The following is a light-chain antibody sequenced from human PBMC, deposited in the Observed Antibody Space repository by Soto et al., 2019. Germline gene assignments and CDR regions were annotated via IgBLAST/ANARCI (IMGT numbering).Light chain of an antibody. CDR3: GSYTSSRIYV. CDR2: EVS. V-gene: IGLV2-14*01. CDR1: SSDVGGYNY. Sequence: QSALAQPASVSVSPGQSITISCTGTSSDVGGYNYVSWYQQHPGKAPKLMIYEVSNRPSGVSDRFSGSKSGNTASLTISGLQAEDEADYYCGSYTSSRIYVFGAGTKVTVL. J-gene: IGLJ1*01.